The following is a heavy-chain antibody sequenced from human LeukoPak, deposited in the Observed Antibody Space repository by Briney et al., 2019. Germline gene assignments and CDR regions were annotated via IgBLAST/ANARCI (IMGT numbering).Heavy chain of an antibody. CDR1: GFTFATND. CDR2: ISGTTGDA. V-gene: IGHV3-23*01. CDR3: AKDLTFGDGKWEFHA. J-gene: IGHJ5*02. D-gene: IGHD2-21*02. Sequence: GSLRLSCVASGFTFATNDMSWVRQAPGKGLEWISVISGTTGDAYYPDSVKGRFTISRDNSKNTLYLQMNSLRVEDTAVYYCAKDLTFGDGKWEFHAWGQGTLVTVSS.